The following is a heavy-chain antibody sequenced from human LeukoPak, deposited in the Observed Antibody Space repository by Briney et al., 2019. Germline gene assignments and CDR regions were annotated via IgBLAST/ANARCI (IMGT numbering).Heavy chain of an antibody. D-gene: IGHD6-19*01. CDR1: GFTFSSYA. J-gene: IGHJ4*02. Sequence: GGSLRLSCAASGFTFSSYAMSWVRQAPGKGLEWVSVISGSGDSTIYADSVKGRFTISRDNSKNTLYLQMNSLRAEDTAVYYCAKESSGGWYFDYWGQGTLVTVSS. CDR2: ISGSGDST. CDR3: AKESSGGWYFDY. V-gene: IGHV3-23*01.